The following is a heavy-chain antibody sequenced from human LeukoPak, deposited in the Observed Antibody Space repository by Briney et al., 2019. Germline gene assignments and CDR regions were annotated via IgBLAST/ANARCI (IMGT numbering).Heavy chain of an antibody. J-gene: IGHJ5*02. CDR1: GGTFSSYA. Sequence: SVKVSCRASGGTFSSYAISWARQAPGQGLEWMGGIIPIFGTANYAQKFQGRVTITADASTSTAYMELSSLRSEDPAVYYCAREGEAVAANWLETWGQGTPLTVSS. CDR2: IIPIFGTA. V-gene: IGHV1-69*13. CDR3: AREGEAVAANWLET. D-gene: IGHD6-19*01.